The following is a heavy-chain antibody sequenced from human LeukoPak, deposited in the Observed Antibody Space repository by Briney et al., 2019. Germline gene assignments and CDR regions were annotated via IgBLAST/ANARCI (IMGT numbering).Heavy chain of an antibody. CDR2: ISGDGRNI. CDR3: TRDLMDYDVSTGLHHYYMDV. Sequence: GGSLRLSCVASGFTFSSYWMHWVRQDPRKGLVWVSRISGDGRNINYADSVRGRFTISRDNAKNTLYLQMNTLRVEDTAVYYCTRDLMDYDVSTGLHHYYMDVWGQGTTVTVSS. D-gene: IGHD3-9*01. J-gene: IGHJ6*02. V-gene: IGHV3-74*01. CDR1: GFTFSSYW.